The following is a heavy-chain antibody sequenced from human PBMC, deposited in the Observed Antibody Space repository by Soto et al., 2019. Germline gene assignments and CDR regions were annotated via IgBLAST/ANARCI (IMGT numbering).Heavy chain of an antibody. V-gene: IGHV5-51*01. J-gene: IGHJ6*02. CDR2: IYPGDSDT. Sequence: GESLKISCKGSGYSFTIYWIGWVRQMPGKGLEWMGIIYPGDSDTRYSPSFQGQVTISADKSISTAYLQWSSLKASDTAMYYCARRSIAARRYYGMDVWGQGTTVTVSS. D-gene: IGHD6-6*01. CDR3: ARRSIAARRYYGMDV. CDR1: GYSFTIYW.